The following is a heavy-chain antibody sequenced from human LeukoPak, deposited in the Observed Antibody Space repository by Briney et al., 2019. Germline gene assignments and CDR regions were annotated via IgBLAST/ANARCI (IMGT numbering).Heavy chain of an antibody. CDR3: ARDRSGPGYHFDY. V-gene: IGHV3-30-3*01. J-gene: IGHJ4*02. CDR1: VFTFESYT. Sequence: GGSLRLSCAASVFTFESYTIHCVRQAPGKGLEWVALVSYGGSNKYYIGAVKGRFTISTDNSKNTMYLQINSMTPEDTAVYYCARDRSGPGYHFDYWGQGTLVTVSS. CDR2: VSYGGSNK. D-gene: IGHD1-1*01.